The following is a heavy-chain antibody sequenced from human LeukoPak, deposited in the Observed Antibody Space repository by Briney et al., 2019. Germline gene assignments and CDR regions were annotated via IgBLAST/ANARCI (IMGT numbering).Heavy chain of an antibody. D-gene: IGHD3-22*01. CDR2: ISYDGSNK. V-gene: IGHV3-30*04. Sequence: PGGSLRLSCAASGFTFSSYAMHWVRQAPGKGLEWVAVISYDGSNKYYADSVKGRFTISRDNSKNTLYLQMNSLRAEDTAAYYCARGDLNYYDSSGIDYWGQGTLVTVSS. CDR1: GFTFSSYA. CDR3: ARGDLNYYDSSGIDY. J-gene: IGHJ4*02.